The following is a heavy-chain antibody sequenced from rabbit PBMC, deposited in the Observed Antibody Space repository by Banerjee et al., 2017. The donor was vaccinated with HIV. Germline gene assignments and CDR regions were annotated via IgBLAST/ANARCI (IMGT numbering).Heavy chain of an antibody. V-gene: IGHV1S45*01. CDR2: IYAGSFGGT. CDR3: ARGDAYAAYGSDL. J-gene: IGHJ4*01. Sequence: EESGGDLVQPEGSLTLTCTASGFSFNVTYWICWVRQAPGKGLEWIGCIYAGSFGGTYYASWAKGRFTISKTSSTTVTLQMTSLTAAATATYFCARGDAYAAYGSDLWGPGTLVTVS. CDR1: GFSFNVTYW. D-gene: IGHD6-1*01.